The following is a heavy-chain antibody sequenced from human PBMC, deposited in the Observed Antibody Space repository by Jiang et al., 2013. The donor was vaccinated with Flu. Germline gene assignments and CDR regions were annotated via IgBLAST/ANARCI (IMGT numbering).Heavy chain of an antibody. Sequence: SCKTSGIHLYDPLDRLGAPDARERPGVDGGSSILVTLTPYTAPSFQGQVTISADTSNRVVYLQWYSLKAADTAVYYCARQEWDLSRPFDFWGQGTLVSVSS. CDR3: ARQEWDLSRPFDF. CDR2: SILVTLTP. J-gene: IGHJ4*02. D-gene: IGHD3-16*02. V-gene: IGHV5-51*01. CDR1: GIHLYDPL.